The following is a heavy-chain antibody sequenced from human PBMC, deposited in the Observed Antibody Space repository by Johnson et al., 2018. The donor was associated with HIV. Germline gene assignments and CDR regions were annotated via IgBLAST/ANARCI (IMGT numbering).Heavy chain of an antibody. D-gene: IGHD1-26*01. CDR2: IYSGGIS. J-gene: IGHJ3*02. CDR1: GFTFSTYV. V-gene: IGHV3-66*01. CDR3: AKDVELHGAFDI. Sequence: MLLVESGGGLVQPGGSLRLSCAASGFTFSTYVMTWVRQAPGKGLDWVSVIYSGGISYYADSVKGRFTISRDNSKNTLYLQMNSLRAEDTAVYYCAKDVELHGAFDIWGQGTMVTVSS.